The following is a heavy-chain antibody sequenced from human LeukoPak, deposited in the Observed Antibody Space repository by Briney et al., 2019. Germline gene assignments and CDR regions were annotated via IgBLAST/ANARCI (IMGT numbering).Heavy chain of an antibody. Sequence: PSETLSLTCTVSGGSIRSSSYYWGWIRQPPGKGREWIGSIYYSGSTNYKPSLRSRVTISVDTSKNQFSLKLSSVPAADTAVYYCARHAGSYYTYNFDYWGQGTLVTVSS. J-gene: IGHJ4*02. CDR3: ARHAGSYYTYNFDY. CDR1: GGSIRSSSYY. V-gene: IGHV4-39*01. CDR2: IYYSGST. D-gene: IGHD3-22*01.